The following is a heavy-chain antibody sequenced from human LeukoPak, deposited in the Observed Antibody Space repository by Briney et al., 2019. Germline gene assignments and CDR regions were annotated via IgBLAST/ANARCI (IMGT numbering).Heavy chain of an antibody. CDR2: TYYRSTWYN. D-gene: IGHD2-2*01. CDR3: ARRLTQYDCFDP. Sequence: SQTLSLTCAISGDIVSSNSVTWNWIRQSPSRGLEWLGRTYYRSTWYNDYAVSARGRITVNPDTSKNQFSLHLNSVTPEDTAVYYCARRLTQYDCFDPWGQGILVTVSS. V-gene: IGHV6-1*01. J-gene: IGHJ5*02. CDR1: GDIVSSNSVT.